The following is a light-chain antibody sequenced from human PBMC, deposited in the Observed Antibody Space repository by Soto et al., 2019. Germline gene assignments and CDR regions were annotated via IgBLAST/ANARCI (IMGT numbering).Light chain of an antibody. CDR3: QQYNDWPLT. J-gene: IGKJ1*01. CDR1: QSVSSN. CDR2: GAF. Sequence: EILMTQSPVTLSVSPGERATLSCRASQSVSSNLAWYQQKPGQAPSLLIYGAFTRPTGIPARFSGTGSGTEFTLTISSLQSEDFALYYCQQYNDWPLTFGQGTKVEI. V-gene: IGKV3-15*01.